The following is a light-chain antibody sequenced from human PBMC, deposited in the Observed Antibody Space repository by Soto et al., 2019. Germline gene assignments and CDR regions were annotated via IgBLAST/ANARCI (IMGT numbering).Light chain of an antibody. CDR2: GAT. CDR3: QQFKSYVS. V-gene: IGKV1-9*01. J-gene: IGKJ5*01. Sequence: IQLTQSPSSLSASVGERVTITCLASQGISSFLAWYQQEPGKAPKLLISGATTLQSGVPSRFSGSGSGTNFTLTISSLQPEDFATYYCQQFKSYVSFGQGTRLEIK. CDR1: QGISSF.